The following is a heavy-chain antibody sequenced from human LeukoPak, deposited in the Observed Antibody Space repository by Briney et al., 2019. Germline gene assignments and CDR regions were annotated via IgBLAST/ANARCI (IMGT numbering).Heavy chain of an antibody. CDR2: ISYDGSNK. D-gene: IGHD5-12*01. CDR1: GFTFSSYA. Sequence: GGSLRLSCAASGFTFSSYAMHWVRQAPGKGLEWVAVISYDGSNKYYADSVKGRFTISRDNSKDTLYLQMNSLRAEDTAVYYCAKEDSGYDWVFDYWGQGTLVTVSS. J-gene: IGHJ4*02. CDR3: AKEDSGYDWVFDY. V-gene: IGHV3-30*04.